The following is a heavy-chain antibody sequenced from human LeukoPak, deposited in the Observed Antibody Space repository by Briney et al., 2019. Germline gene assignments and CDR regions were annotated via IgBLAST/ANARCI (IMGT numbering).Heavy chain of an antibody. Sequence: ETLSLTCTVSGGSISSSSYYWGWIRQPPGKGLEWVSVIYSGGNTYYADSVKGRFTISRDNSKNTLYLEMNSLRAEDTAVYYCARDQRSGYEFDPWGQGTLVTVSS. J-gene: IGHJ5*02. CDR1: GGSISSSSYY. V-gene: IGHV3-53*01. CDR3: ARDQRSGYEFDP. D-gene: IGHD5-12*01. CDR2: IYSGGNT.